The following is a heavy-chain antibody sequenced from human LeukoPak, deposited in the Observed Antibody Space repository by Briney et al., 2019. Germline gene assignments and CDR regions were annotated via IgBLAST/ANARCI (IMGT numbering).Heavy chain of an antibody. CDR1: GGSISSSSYY. D-gene: IGHD4-17*01. CDR2: IYYSGST. CDR3: ARDDYGDPSDY. V-gene: IGHV4-39*07. Sequence: SETLSLTCTVSGGSISSSSYYWGWLRQPPGKGLEWIGSIYYSGSTYYNPSLKSRVTISVDTSKNQFSLKLSSVTAADTAVYYCARDDYGDPSDYWGQGSLVTVSS. J-gene: IGHJ4*02.